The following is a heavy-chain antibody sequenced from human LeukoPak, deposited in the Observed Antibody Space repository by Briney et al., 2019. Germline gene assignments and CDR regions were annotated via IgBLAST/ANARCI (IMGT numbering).Heavy chain of an antibody. V-gene: IGHV1-18*01. J-gene: IGHJ5*02. D-gene: IGHD3-10*01. CDR3: ARDLTMVRGARYRPYNWFDP. CDR2: ISAYNGNT. CDR1: GYTFTSYG. Sequence: ASVKVSCKASGYTFTSYGISWVRQAPGQGLEWMGWISAYNGNTNYAQKLQGRVTMTTDTSTSTAYMELRSLRSDDTDVYYCARDLTMVRGARYRPYNWFDPWGQGTLVTVSS.